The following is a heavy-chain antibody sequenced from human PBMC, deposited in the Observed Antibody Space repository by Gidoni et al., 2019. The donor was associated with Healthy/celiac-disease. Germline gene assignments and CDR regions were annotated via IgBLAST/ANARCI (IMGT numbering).Heavy chain of an antibody. CDR2: INAGNGNT. Sequence: QVQLVQSGAEVKKPGASGKVSCKAYGYTFTSYAMHWVRQAPGQRLEWMGWINAGNGNTKYSQKFQGRVTITRDTSASTAYMELSSLRSEDTAVYYCAREGYSYGIDYWGQGTLVTVSS. CDR1: GYTFTSYA. D-gene: IGHD5-18*01. CDR3: AREGYSYGIDY. V-gene: IGHV1-3*01. J-gene: IGHJ4*02.